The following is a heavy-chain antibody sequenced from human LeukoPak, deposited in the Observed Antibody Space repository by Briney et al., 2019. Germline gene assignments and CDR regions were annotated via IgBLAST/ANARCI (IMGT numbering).Heavy chain of an antibody. D-gene: IGHD3-16*02. J-gene: IGHJ4*02. CDR2: IVVGSGNT. CDR3: AAADSYGGVIAALDY. Sequence: ASVKVSCKASGFTFTSSAVQWVRQARGQRLEWIGWIVVGSGNTNYAQKFRERVTITRDMSTSTAYMELSSLRSEDTAVCYCAAADSYGGVIAALDYWGQGTLVTVSS. CDR1: GFTFTSSA. V-gene: IGHV1-58*01.